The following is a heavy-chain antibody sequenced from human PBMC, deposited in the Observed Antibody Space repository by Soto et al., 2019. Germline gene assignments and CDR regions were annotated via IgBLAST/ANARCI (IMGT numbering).Heavy chain of an antibody. Sequence: ASVKVSCKASGYTFTSYGISWVRQALGQGLEWMGWISAYNGNTNYAQKLQGRVTMTTDTSTSTAYMELRSLRSDDTAVYYCASADYYDSSGYIKGDAFDIWGQGTMVTVSS. J-gene: IGHJ3*02. CDR2: ISAYNGNT. CDR3: ASADYYDSSGYIKGDAFDI. D-gene: IGHD3-22*01. V-gene: IGHV1-18*01. CDR1: GYTFTSYG.